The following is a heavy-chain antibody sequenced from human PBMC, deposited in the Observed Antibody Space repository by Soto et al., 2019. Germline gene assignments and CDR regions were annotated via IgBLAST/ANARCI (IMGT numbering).Heavy chain of an antibody. J-gene: IGHJ4*02. D-gene: IGHD5-18*01. V-gene: IGHV3-74*01. CDR3: AREGVGYSYGNFDY. CDR2: INSDGSST. Sequence: QPGGSLRLSCAVSGFTFRSYWMHWVRQAPGKGLVWVSRINSDGSSTNYADSVKGRFTVSRDNAKSTLYLQMNSLRAEDTAVYYCAREGVGYSYGNFDYWGQGTLVTVSS. CDR1: GFTFRSYW.